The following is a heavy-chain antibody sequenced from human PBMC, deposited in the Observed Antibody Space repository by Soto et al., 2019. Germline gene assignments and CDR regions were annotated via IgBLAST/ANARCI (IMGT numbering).Heavy chain of an antibody. Sequence: ASVKVSCKASGYTFTSCYMHWVRQAPGQGLEGMGIINPSGGSTSYAQKFQGRVTMTRDTYTSTVYMELSSLRSEDTAVYYCARVADYDILTGTPGGMDVWGQGTTVTVSS. CDR1: GYTFTSCY. J-gene: IGHJ6*02. D-gene: IGHD3-9*01. CDR3: ARVADYDILTGTPGGMDV. CDR2: INPSGGST. V-gene: IGHV1-46*01.